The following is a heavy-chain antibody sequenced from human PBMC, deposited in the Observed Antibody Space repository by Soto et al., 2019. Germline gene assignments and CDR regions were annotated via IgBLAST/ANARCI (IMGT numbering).Heavy chain of an antibody. D-gene: IGHD1-1*01. CDR1: GFTFSTQA. CDR3: ARVRGKLRYFEY. Sequence: QMQLVESGGGVVQPGRSLRLSCAASGFTFSTQAMHWVRQAPGKGLEWVAVMSYDGSITFYADSVKGRFTISRDNSQNTLFLQMNSLRGDDTAVYHCARVRGKLRYFEYWGQGTLVIVSS. V-gene: IGHV3-30*04. J-gene: IGHJ4*02. CDR2: MSYDGSIT.